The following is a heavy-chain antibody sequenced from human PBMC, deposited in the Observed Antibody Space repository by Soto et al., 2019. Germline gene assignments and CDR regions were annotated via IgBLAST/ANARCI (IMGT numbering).Heavy chain of an antibody. CDR3: ATSQKGYNWNYFDH. D-gene: IGHD1-20*01. V-gene: IGHV4-39*01. Sequence: SETLSLTCTVSGGSIRSSSYYWGWIRQPPGKGLEWIGSIYYSGSTYYNPSRKSRVTISVDTSKNQFSLKLSSVTAADTAVYYCATSQKGYNWNYFDHWGQGALVTVSS. CDR1: GGSIRSSSYY. CDR2: IYYSGST. J-gene: IGHJ4*02.